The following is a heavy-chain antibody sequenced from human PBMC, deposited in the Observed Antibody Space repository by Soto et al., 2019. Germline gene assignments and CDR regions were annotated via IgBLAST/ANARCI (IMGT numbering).Heavy chain of an antibody. J-gene: IGHJ5*02. V-gene: IGHV1-18*01. CDR1: GYTFTSYG. D-gene: IGHD2-15*01. CDR2: ISAYNGNT. Sequence: QVQLVQSGAEVKKPGASVKVSCKASGYTFTSYGISWVRQAPGQGLEWMGWISAYNGNTNYAQKLRGRFTMTTDTSTSTAYMELRRLRSDDTAVYYCAREKGYCSGGSCYQSWFDPWGQGTLVTVSS. CDR3: AREKGYCSGGSCYQSWFDP.